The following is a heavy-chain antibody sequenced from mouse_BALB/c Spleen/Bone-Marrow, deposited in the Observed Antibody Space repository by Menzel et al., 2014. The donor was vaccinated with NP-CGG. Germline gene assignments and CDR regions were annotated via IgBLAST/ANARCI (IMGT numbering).Heavy chain of an antibody. CDR2: INPDSSTI. J-gene: IGHJ3*01. D-gene: IGHD1-1*01. CDR1: GFDFSRYW. V-gene: IGHV4-1*02. Sequence: EVKLMESGGGLVQPGGSLKLSCAASGFDFSRYWMSWVRQAPGKGLEWIGAINPDSSTINYTPSLKDKFIISRDNAKNTLYLQMSKVRSEDTALYYCSRLYYYGNFAYWGQGTLVTVSA. CDR3: SRLYYYGNFAY.